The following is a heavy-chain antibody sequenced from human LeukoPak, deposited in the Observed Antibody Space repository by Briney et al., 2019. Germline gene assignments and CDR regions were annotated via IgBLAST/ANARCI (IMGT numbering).Heavy chain of an antibody. V-gene: IGHV4-34*01. D-gene: IGHD6-13*01. Sequence: SETLSLTCAVYGGSFSGYYWSLIRQPAGKGLEWIGEINHSGSTNYNPSLKSRVTISVDTSKNQFSLKLSSVTAADTAVYYCARLSIAARGWEDYWGQGTLVTVSS. CDR1: GGSFSGYY. CDR2: INHSGST. J-gene: IGHJ4*02. CDR3: ARLSIAARGWEDY.